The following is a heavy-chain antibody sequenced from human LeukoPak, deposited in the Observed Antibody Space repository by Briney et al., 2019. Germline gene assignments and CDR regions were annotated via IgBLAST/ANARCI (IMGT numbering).Heavy chain of an antibody. CDR1: GGSFSGYY. J-gene: IGHJ4*02. CDR3: ARVLNDSSGYYYVKYFDY. D-gene: IGHD3-22*01. V-gene: IGHV4-34*01. Sequence: SETLSLTCAVYGGSFSGYYWSWVRQPPGKXLEWIGEINHSGSTKTNPSLKSRVTVSVDTSKHQFSLKLTSVTAADTAVYYCARVLNDSSGYYYVKYFDYWGQGTLVTVSS. CDR2: INHSGST.